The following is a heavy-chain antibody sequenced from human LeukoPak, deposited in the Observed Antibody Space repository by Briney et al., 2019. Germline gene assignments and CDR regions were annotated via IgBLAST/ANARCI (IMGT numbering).Heavy chain of an antibody. D-gene: IGHD1-14*01. CDR1: GGTFSSYA. CDR3: ARGTHASHFDY. V-gene: IGHV1-69*04. CDR2: IIPILGIA. Sequence: ASVKVSCKASGGTFSSYAISWVRQAPGQGLEWMGRIIPILGIANYAQKFQGRVTITADKSTSTAYMELSSLRSEDTAVYYCARGTHASHFDYWGQGTLVTVSS. J-gene: IGHJ4*02.